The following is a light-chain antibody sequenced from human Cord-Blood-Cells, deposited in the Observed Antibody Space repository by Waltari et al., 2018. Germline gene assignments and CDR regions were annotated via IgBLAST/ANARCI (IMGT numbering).Light chain of an antibody. V-gene: IGKV3-15*01. J-gene: IGKJ1*01. CDR3: QQYNNWPRT. CDR1: QSVSSN. CDR2: GAS. Sequence: EIDMTQSPATLSLSPGERSTLSCRASQSVSSNLAWYQQKPGQAPRLLIYGASSRATGIPARFSGSGSGTEFTLTISSLQSEDFAVYYCQQYNNWPRTFGQGTKVEIK.